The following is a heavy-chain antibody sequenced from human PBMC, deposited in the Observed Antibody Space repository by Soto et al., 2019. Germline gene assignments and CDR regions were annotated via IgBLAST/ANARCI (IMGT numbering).Heavy chain of an antibody. D-gene: IGHD3-22*01. V-gene: IGHV3-15*07. CDR1: GFTFSSAW. J-gene: IGHJ4*02. CDR2: IKSKTDGGTT. CDR3: TTSSYDGSGYYRSVDY. Sequence: GGSLRLSCAASGFTFSSAWMNWVRQAPGKGLEWVGRIKSKTDGGTTDYAAPVKGRFTISRDDSKNTLYLQMNSLKTEDTAVYYCTTSSYDGSGYYRSVDYWGQGTLVTVSS.